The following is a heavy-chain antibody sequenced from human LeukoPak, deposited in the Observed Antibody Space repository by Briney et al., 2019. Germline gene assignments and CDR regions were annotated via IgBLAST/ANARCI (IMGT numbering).Heavy chain of an antibody. Sequence: ASVKVSCKASGYTFTSYGISWVRQAPGQGLEWMGWISAYNGNTNYAQKLQGRVTMTTDTSTSTAYMELRSLRSDDTAVYYCARERLDSSGYYYHPFVDYWGQGTLVTVSS. V-gene: IGHV1-18*01. CDR3: ARERLDSSGYYYHPFVDY. D-gene: IGHD3-22*01. CDR1: GYTFTSYG. CDR2: ISAYNGNT. J-gene: IGHJ4*02.